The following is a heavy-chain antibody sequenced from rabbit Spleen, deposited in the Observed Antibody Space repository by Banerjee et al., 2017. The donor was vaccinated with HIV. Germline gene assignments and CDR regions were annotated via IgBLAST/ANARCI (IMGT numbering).Heavy chain of an antibody. CDR1: GFSFSSNDY. D-gene: IGHD8-1*01. CDR3: ARDTGSSFSSYGMDL. Sequence: QEQLVESGGGLVQPGGSLKLSCKASGFSFSSNDYMCWVRQAPGKGLEWISCIAGSGSGFTYSATWAKGRFTCSKTSSTTVTLQMTSLTVADTATYFCARDTGSSFSSYGMDLWGPGTLVTVS. J-gene: IGHJ6*01. V-gene: IGHV1S45*01. CDR2: IAGSGSGFT.